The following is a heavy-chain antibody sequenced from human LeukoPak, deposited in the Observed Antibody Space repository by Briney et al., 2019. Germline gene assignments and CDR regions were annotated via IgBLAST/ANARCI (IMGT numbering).Heavy chain of an antibody. V-gene: IGHV4-34*01. Sequence: SETLSLTCAVYGGSFSGYYWSWIRQPPGKGLEWIGEINHSGSTNYNPSLKSRVTISVDTSKNQFSLKLSSVTAADTAVYYCARARDGYNPLSFYYYYYMDVWGKGTTVTVSS. CDR3: ARARDGYNPLSFYYYYYMDV. J-gene: IGHJ6*03. CDR1: GGSFSGYY. D-gene: IGHD5-24*01. CDR2: INHSGST.